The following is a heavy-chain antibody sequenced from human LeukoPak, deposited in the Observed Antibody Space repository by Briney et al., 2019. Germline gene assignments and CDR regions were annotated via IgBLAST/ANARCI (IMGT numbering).Heavy chain of an antibody. CDR1: GGSFSGYY. CDR3: ARRRGYSYGPFDY. V-gene: IGHV4-34*01. J-gene: IGHJ4*02. Sequence: SEALSLTCAVYGGSFSGYYWSWIRQPPGKGLEWIGEINHSGSTNYNPSLKSRVTISVDTSKNQFSLKLSSVTAADTSVYYCARRRGYSYGPFDYWGQGTLVTVSS. D-gene: IGHD5-18*01. CDR2: INHSGST.